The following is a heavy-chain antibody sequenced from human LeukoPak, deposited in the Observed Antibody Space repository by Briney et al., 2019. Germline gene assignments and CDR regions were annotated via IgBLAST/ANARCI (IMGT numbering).Heavy chain of an antibody. CDR3: ARHHYDSTHDAFDI. CDR2: IYYTGNA. D-gene: IGHD3-22*01. V-gene: IGHV4-59*13. J-gene: IGHJ3*02. Sequence: PSETLSLTCTVSGDSISYYYWSWIRQSPGKGLEWFAYIYYTGNANYNPSLKSRVTISVDTSKNQFSLKLNSVTAADTAVCYCARHHYDSTHDAFDIWGQGTMVTVSS. CDR1: GDSISYYY.